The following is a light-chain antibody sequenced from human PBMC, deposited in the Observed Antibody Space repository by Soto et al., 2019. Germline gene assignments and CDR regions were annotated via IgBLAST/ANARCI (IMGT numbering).Light chain of an antibody. CDR2: GAS. V-gene: IGKV2D-29*02. Sequence: DIVMTQTPLSLSVSPGQPASISCKSSQSLLRSDGKSSLYWYLQKPGQSPQLLIYGASTRLSGVPDRFSGSGSGTDFTLKISRVEAEDVGVYYCMQRIQLPETFVQGTKLEIK. CDR1: QSLLRSDGKSS. CDR3: MQRIQLPET. J-gene: IGKJ2*01.